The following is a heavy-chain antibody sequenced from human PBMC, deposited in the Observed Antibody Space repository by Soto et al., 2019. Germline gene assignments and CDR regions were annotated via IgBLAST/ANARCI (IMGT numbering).Heavy chain of an antibody. CDR2: AHYSGST. CDR1: GGSIFSGSYF. V-gene: IGHV4-39*01. Sequence: PSETLSLACTVSGGSIFSGSYFWAWIRQPPGKGLEWIGSAHYSGSTHYNPSLKSRVTISVDTSKNQFSLKLSSVTAADTAVYYCARGSLSRYSNFNINWFDPWGQGTLVTVSS. D-gene: IGHD4-4*01. CDR3: ARGSLSRYSNFNINWFDP. J-gene: IGHJ5*02.